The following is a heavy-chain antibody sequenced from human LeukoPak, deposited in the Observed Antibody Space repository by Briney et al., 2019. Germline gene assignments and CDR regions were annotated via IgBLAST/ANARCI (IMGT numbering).Heavy chain of an antibody. CDR3: ARSGGGSCTGGSYQFGKSDP. V-gene: IGHV3-11*01. J-gene: IGHJ5*02. Sequence: GGSLRLSCAASGFTLSDYYMSWIRQAPGKGLEWVSYSSSSGSTIYYADSVKGRFAISRHNAKNSLYLPMNSLRAEDTAVYYCARSGGGSCTGGSYQFGKSDPWGQGFLVTVSS. CDR1: GFTLSDYY. CDR2: SSSSGSTI. D-gene: IGHD2-8*02.